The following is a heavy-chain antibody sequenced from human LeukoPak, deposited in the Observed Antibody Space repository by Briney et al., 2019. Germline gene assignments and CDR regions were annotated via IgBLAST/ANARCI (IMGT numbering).Heavy chain of an antibody. V-gene: IGHV4-39*07. J-gene: IGHJ4*02. CDR1: GGSISSSSYY. CDR3: ARGRRDYYFDY. D-gene: IGHD3/OR15-3a*01. Sequence: SETLSLTCTVSGGSISSSSYYWGWIRQPPGKGLEWIGSIYYSGSTYYNPSLKSRVTISVDTSKNQFSLKLSSVTAADTAVYYCARGRRDYYFDYWGQGTLVTVSS. CDR2: IYYSGST.